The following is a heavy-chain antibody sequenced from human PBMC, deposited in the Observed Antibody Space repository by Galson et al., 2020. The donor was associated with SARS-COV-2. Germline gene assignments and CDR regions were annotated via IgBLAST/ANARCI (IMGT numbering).Heavy chain of an antibody. CDR3: ARGRAYYYDSGSPYGMDV. D-gene: IGHD3-10*01. V-gene: IGHV3-33*01. Sequence: GGSLRLSCVASGFTFSSYGMHCVRQAPGKGLEWVAVIWYDGSKKYHAESVKGRFTISRDNSKNTLFLQMNSLRVEDTAVYYCARGRAYYYDSGSPYGMDVWGQGTTVTVSS. J-gene: IGHJ6*02. CDR1: GFTFSSYG. CDR2: IWYDGSKK.